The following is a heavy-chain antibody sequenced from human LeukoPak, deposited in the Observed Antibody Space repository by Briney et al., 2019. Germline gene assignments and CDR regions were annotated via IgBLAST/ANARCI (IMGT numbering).Heavy chain of an antibody. V-gene: IGHV4-59*08. Sequence: AETLSLTCAVYGGSFSSSYWSWVRQPPKKGLEWIGYIYYTGSTNYTPSLNCRVTISVDTSKNHFSLKLSSVTAADTAVYYCARLKGYSSGWYPSYYFDYWGQGTLVTVSS. D-gene: IGHD6-19*01. CDR2: IYYTGST. J-gene: IGHJ4*02. CDR3: ARLKGYSSGWYPSYYFDY. CDR1: GGSFSSSY.